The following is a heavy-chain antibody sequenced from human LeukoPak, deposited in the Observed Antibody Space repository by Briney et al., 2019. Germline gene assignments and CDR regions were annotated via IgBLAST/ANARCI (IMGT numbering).Heavy chain of an antibody. J-gene: IGHJ5*02. V-gene: IGHV1-69*13. CDR2: IIPIFGTA. CDR1: GGTFSSHA. Sequence: SVKVSCKASGGTFSSHAISWVRQAPGQGLEWMGGIIPIFGTANYAQEFQGRVTITADESTSTAYMELSSLRSEDTAVYYCARGVVVVAANWFDPWGQGTLVTVSS. CDR3: ARGVVVVAANWFDP. D-gene: IGHD2-15*01.